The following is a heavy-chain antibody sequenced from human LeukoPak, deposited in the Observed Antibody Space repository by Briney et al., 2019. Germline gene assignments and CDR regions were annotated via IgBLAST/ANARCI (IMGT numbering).Heavy chain of an antibody. D-gene: IGHD4-17*01. J-gene: IGHJ4*02. Sequence: SGGSLRLSCAASGFTFSSYAMSWVRQAPGKGLEWVSAISGSGGSTYYADSVKGRFTISRDNSKNTLYLQMNSLRAEDTAVYYCAKEEEATVTTRYFDYWGQGTLVTVSS. CDR3: AKEEEATVTTRYFDY. CDR2: ISGSGGST. V-gene: IGHV3-23*01. CDR1: GFTFSSYA.